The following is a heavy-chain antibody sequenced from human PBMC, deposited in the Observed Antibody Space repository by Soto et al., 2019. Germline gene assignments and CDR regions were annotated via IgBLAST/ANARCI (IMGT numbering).Heavy chain of an antibody. CDR1: GYTLTELS. J-gene: IGHJ5*02. CDR2: CDPEDGET. CDR3: ATDSPKYCSSTSCFKWGWFDP. V-gene: IGHV1-24*01. Sequence: QVQLVQSGAEVKKPGASVKVSCKVSGYTLTELSMHWVRQAPGKGLEWMGGCDPEDGETIYAQNFQGRVTMTEDPSTDTAYMELSSLRSEDTAVYYCATDSPKYCSSTSCFKWGWFDPWGQGTLVTVSS. D-gene: IGHD2-2*01.